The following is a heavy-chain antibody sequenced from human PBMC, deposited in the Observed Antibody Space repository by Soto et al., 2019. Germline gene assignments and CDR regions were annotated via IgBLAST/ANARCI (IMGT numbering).Heavy chain of an antibody. CDR3: AKALFSSNWYVFGY. CDR1: GFRFNEYA. D-gene: IGHD6-13*01. CDR2: TSASGGST. V-gene: IGHV3-23*01. J-gene: IGHJ4*02. Sequence: EVQLLESGGGLVQPGGSLRLSCAASGFRFNEYAMNWVRQAPGKGLEWVSSTSASGGSTYYADSVKGRFTISRDSSKKTLYLEMNSLAAEDTAVYYCAKALFSSNWYVFGYWGQGTLVSVSS.